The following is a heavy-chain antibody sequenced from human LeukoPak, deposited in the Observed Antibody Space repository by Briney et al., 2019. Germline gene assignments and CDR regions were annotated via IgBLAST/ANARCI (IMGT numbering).Heavy chain of an antibody. Sequence: ASVKVSCKASGYTFTSYYMHWVRQAPGQGLEWMGIINPSGGSTSYAQKFQGRVTMTRDTSTSTVYMELRSLRSDDTAVYYCARTPTYYYDSSGYYYEGYYFDYWGQGTLVTVSS. CDR3: ARTPTYYYDSSGYYYEGYYFDY. J-gene: IGHJ4*02. CDR2: INPSGGST. D-gene: IGHD3-22*01. CDR1: GYTFTSYY. V-gene: IGHV1-46*01.